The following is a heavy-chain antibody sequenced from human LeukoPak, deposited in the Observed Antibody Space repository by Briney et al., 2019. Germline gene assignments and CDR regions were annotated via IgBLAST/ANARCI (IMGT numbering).Heavy chain of an antibody. CDR1: GFTFSSYA. Sequence: PGGSLRLSCAASGFTFSSYAMRWVRQAPGEGLEWVSAISGSGGSTYHADSVKGRFTISRDNSKNTLYLQMNSLRAEDTAVYYCAKGLAVAVDYFDYWGQGTLVTVSS. D-gene: IGHD6-19*01. CDR3: AKGLAVAVDYFDY. J-gene: IGHJ4*02. V-gene: IGHV3-23*01. CDR2: ISGSGGST.